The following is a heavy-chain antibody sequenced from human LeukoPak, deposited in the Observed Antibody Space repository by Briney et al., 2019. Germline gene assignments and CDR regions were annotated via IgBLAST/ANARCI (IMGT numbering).Heavy chain of an antibody. CDR2: IYPGDSDT. CDR3: ARLGGPHSPFDN. J-gene: IGHJ4*02. V-gene: IGHV5-51*01. D-gene: IGHD2-15*01. CDR1: GYSYTSYW. Sequence: GESLKISCKSSGYSYTSYWIGWVRQMPGKGLEWMGIIYPGDSDTRYSRSFQGQVTISADKSLRTACLQWRSLKASDTGIYFCARLGGPHSPFDNWGQGTRVIVSS.